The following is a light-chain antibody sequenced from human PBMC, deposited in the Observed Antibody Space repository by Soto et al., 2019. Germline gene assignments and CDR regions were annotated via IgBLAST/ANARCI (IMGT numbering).Light chain of an antibody. CDR2: EVS. V-gene: IGLV2-18*02. Sequence: QSVLTQPPSVSGSPGQSVTISCTGTSSDVGSYNRVSWYQQPPGTAPKLMIYEVSNRPSGVPDRFSGSKSGNTASLTISGLQAEDGADYYCSSYTSSGTLVVFGGGTKLTVL. CDR1: SSDVGSYNR. CDR3: SSYTSSGTLVV. J-gene: IGLJ2*01.